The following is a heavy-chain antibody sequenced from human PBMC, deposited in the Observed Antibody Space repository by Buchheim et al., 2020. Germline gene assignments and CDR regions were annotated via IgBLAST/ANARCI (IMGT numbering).Heavy chain of an antibody. V-gene: IGHV1-2*02. J-gene: IGHJ5*02. D-gene: IGHD3-10*01. CDR1: GYTFTGYY. CDR2: INPNSGGT. Sequence: QVQLVQSGAEVKKPGASVRVSCKASGYTFTGYYMHWVRQAPGQGLEWMGWINPNSGGTNYAQKFQGRVTMTRDTSISTAYMELSRLRSDDTAVYYCARELGPIRGVKSRYNWFDPWGQGTL. CDR3: ARELGPIRGVKSRYNWFDP.